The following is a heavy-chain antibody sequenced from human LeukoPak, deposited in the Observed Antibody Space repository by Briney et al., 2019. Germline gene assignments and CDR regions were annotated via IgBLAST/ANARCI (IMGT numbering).Heavy chain of an antibody. V-gene: IGHV3-74*01. D-gene: IGHD2-8*01. CDR2: INSDGSST. J-gene: IGHJ3*02. CDR1: GFTFSSYW. CDR3: ARVQGHPPNGLDI. Sequence: GGSLRLSCAASGFTFSSYWMHWVRHAPGKGLVWVSRINSDGSSTSYADSVKGRFTISRDNAKNTLYLQMNSLRAEDTAVYYCARVQGHPPNGLDIWGQGTMVTVSS.